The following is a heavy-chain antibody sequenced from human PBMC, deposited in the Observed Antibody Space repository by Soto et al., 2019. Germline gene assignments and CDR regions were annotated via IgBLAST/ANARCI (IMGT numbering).Heavy chain of an antibody. CDR3: AKDLGRSRVYGMAV. CDR2: ISFDTSTN. J-gene: IGHJ6*02. CDR1: GFTFSGYG. V-gene: IGHV3-30*18. D-gene: IGHD3-16*01. Sequence: QVQLVESGGGVVQPGRSLRLSCEASGFTFSGYGMHWVRQAPGKGLEWVAVISFDTSTNFYAESVQGRFTISRDNSKNTLYLQMDSLRAEDTAMYYCAKDLGRSRVYGMAVWGQGTTVTVSS.